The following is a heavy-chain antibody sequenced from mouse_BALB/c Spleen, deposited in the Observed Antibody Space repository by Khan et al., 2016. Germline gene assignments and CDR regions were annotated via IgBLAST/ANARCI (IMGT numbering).Heavy chain of an antibody. V-gene: IGHV3-2*02. CDR3: GGARMAN. Sequence: EVQLQESGPGLVKPSQSLSLTCTVTGYSITSDYAWNWLRPFPGNLLWWVGYISYSGSPSYTPSLTSRISITRDTSKNQFFLQLSSVTTEDTATDYGGGARMANWGQGTTLTVSS. CDR1: GYSITSDYA. CDR2: ISYSGSP. J-gene: IGHJ2*01.